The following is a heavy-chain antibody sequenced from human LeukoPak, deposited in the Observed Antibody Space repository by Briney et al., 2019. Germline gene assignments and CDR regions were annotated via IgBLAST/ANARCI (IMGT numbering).Heavy chain of an antibody. J-gene: IGHJ4*02. CDR2: IYYSGST. CDR1: GGSISSYY. V-gene: IGHV4-59*01. CDR3: ARSDYGDCFDY. D-gene: IGHD4-17*01. Sequence: PSETLSLTCTVSGGSISSYYWSWIRQPPGKGLEWIGYIYYSGSTNYNPSLKSRVTISVDTSKNQFSLKLSSVTAADTAVYYSARSDYGDCFDYWGQGTLVTVSS.